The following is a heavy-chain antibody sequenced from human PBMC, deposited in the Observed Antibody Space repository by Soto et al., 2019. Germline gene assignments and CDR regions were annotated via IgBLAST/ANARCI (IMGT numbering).Heavy chain of an antibody. CDR3: ARDRAWGSYPYDLAKRRQDSYYGMDV. CDR2: ISSSSSYI. Sequence: GSLRLSCAASGCTFSSYSMNWVRQAPGKGLEWVSSISSSSSYIYYSDSVKGRFTISRDNAKNSLYLQMISLRAEDTTVYYCARDRAWGSYPYDLAKRRQDSYYGMDVWGQGTTVTVSS. D-gene: IGHD3-16*01. CDR1: GCTFSSYS. J-gene: IGHJ6*02. V-gene: IGHV3-21*01.